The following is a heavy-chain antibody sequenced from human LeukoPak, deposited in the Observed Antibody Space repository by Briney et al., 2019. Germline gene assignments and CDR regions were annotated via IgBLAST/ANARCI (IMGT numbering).Heavy chain of an antibody. CDR3: ARETLYYFDY. J-gene: IGHJ4*02. CDR1: GFTFSNYG. Sequence: PGGSLRLSCAASGFTFSNYGMHWVRQAPVKGLEWVAVIWYDGGNKWYADSVKGRFTISRDNSKNTLYLQMNSLRAEDTAAYYCARETLYYFDYWGQGTLVTVSS. V-gene: IGHV3-33*01. CDR2: IWYDGGNK.